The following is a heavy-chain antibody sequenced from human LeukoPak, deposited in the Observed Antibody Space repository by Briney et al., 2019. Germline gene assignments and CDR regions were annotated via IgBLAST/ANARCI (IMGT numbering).Heavy chain of an antibody. CDR3: ARDQEGFDY. CDR2: IYPRDGST. CDR1: GYTFTNNY. J-gene: IGHJ4*02. V-gene: IGHV1-46*01. Sequence: ASVTVSCTASGYTFTNNYLHWVRQAPGQGLEWMGMIYPRDGSTSYAQNFQGRVTVTRDTSTTTVHMELRGLRSEDTAVYYCARDQEGFDYWGQGTVVTVSS.